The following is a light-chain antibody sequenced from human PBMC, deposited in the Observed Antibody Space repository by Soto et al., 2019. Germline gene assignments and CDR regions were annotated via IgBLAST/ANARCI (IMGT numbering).Light chain of an antibody. V-gene: IGLV2-14*01. CDR3: SSYISRGRV. J-gene: IGLJ1*01. CDR1: SSDVGGYNY. Sequence: QSALTQPASVSGSPGQSITISCTGTSSDVGGYNYVSWYQQHPGKAPKLMIYEVSNRPSGVSNRFSGSKSGNTASLTISGLQAEDEADYYCSSYISRGRVFGTGTKVTVL. CDR2: EVS.